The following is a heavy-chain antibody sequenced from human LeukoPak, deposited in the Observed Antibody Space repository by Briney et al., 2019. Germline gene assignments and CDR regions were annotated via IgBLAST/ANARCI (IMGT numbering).Heavy chain of an antibody. V-gene: IGHV1-46*01. J-gene: IGHJ4*02. Sequence: ASVKVSCKASGYTFTSYYMHWVRQAPGQGLEWMGIINPSDGSTTYAQKFQGRVTMTRDMSTSTVYMDLISLRSDDTAVYYCARAHLSGYFDYWGQGTLVTVSS. CDR3: ARAHLSGYFDY. CDR1: GYTFTSYY. CDR2: INPSDGST. D-gene: IGHD3-10*01.